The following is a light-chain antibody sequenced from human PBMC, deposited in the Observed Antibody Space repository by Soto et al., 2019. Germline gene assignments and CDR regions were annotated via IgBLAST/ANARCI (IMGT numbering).Light chain of an antibody. CDR3: QQSYSIPIT. V-gene: IGKV1-5*03. Sequence: DIQMTQSPSSLAASVGDGVSMXCRASQSFLVGFVWFQQKAGKAPQPLMYMASRSEAGAPSRFRGSGSATAFTRTISSRQPEDFATYHRQQSYSIPITFGQGTRLEIK. J-gene: IGKJ5*01. CDR2: MAS. CDR1: QSFLVG.